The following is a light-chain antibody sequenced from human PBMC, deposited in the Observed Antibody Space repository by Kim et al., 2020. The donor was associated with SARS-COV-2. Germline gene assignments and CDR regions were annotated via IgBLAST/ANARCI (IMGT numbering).Light chain of an antibody. CDR2: DAS. CDR1: QSVSTY. CDR3: QQRSNWPPT. J-gene: IGKJ4*01. V-gene: IGKV3-11*01. Sequence: DTVLTQFPATLSLSLGERATLSCRASQSVSTYLAWYQHKPGQPPRLLIHDASNRATGIPPRFSGSGSGTDFTLTISSLEPEDFAIYYCQQRSNWPPTFGGGTKLEIK.